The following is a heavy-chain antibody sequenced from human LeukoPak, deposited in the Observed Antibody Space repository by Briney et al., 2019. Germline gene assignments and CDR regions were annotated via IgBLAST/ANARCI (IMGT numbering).Heavy chain of an antibody. CDR1: GYIFTSYD. CDR3: ARSSWDFWSRNNMDV. Sequence: ASVKASCKASGYIFTSYDINWVRQATGQGLEWMGWMNPNSGNTGYAQKFQGRVTMTRNTSISTAYMELSSLRSEDTAVYYCARSSWDFWSRNNMDVWGKGTTVTVSS. V-gene: IGHV1-8*01. D-gene: IGHD3-3*01. CDR2: MNPNSGNT. J-gene: IGHJ6*03.